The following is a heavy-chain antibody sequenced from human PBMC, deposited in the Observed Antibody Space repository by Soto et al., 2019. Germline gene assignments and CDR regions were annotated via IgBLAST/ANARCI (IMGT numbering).Heavy chain of an antibody. J-gene: IGHJ4*01. V-gene: IGHV1-18*01. CDR3: ARDGVGYYDSSGYYPPTYY. CDR1: GYTFTSYG. D-gene: IGHD3-22*01. CDR2: ISAYNGNT. Sequence: ASVKVSCKACGYTFTSYGISWVRQAPGQGLEWMGWISAYNGNTNSAQKLQGRVTMTTDTSTSTAYMELRSLRSDDTAVYYCARDGVGYYDSSGYYPPTYYLAQGTPVPVSA.